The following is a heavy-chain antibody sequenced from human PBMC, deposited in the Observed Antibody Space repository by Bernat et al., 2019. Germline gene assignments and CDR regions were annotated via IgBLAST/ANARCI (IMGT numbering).Heavy chain of an antibody. CDR2: IWYDGSNK. CDR3: ARLGSSWSFDY. V-gene: IGHV3-33*01. Sequence: QVQLVESGGGVVQPGRSLRLSCAASGFTFSSYGMDWVRQAPGKGLEWVAVIWYDGSNKYYADSVKGRFTISRDNSKNTVYLQMDSLRAEDTAVYNCARLGSSWSFDYWGQGSLVTVSS. D-gene: IGHD6-13*01. J-gene: IGHJ4*02. CDR1: GFTFSSYG.